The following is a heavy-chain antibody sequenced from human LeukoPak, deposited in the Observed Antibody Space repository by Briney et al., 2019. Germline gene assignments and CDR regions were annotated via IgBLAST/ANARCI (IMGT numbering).Heavy chain of an antibody. Sequence: GGSLRLSCAASGFTFSNFWMSWVRQAPGKGLEWVANIKQTGSEKYYVDSVKGRFTISRDNAKNSLYLQMNSLRAEDTAVYYCARIRYFYDSGDYYHPSYFDYWGRGTLVAVSS. CDR3: ARIRYFYDSGDYYHPSYFDY. V-gene: IGHV3-7*01. CDR2: IKQTGSEK. D-gene: IGHD3-22*01. J-gene: IGHJ4*02. CDR1: GFTFSNFW.